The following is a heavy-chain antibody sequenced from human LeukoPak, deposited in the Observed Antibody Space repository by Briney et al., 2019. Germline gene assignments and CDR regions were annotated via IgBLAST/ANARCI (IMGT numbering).Heavy chain of an antibody. CDR3: ARARSSSSGDY. J-gene: IGHJ4*02. CDR2: LSGSSGSV. Sequence: GGSLRLSCKASGFTFSSYTVNWIRQAPGKGLEWVSGLSGSSGSVFYADSVKGRFTISRDNAKNSLYLQMNSLRAEDTAVYYCARARSSSSGDYWGQGTLVTVFS. CDR1: GFTFSSYT. D-gene: IGHD6-6*01. V-gene: IGHV3-21*01.